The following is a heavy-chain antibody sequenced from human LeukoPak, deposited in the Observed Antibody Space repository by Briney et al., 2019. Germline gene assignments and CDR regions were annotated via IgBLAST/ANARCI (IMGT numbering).Heavy chain of an antibody. Sequence: GASVKVSCKASGYTFTSYYMHWVRQAPGQGLEWMGWITSYNGNTKYAQQLQGRVTMTTDTSTGTAYMELRSLRSDATAVYYCARAGAAAGTPFDYWGQGTLVTVSS. CDR2: ITSYNGNT. V-gene: IGHV1-18*04. CDR1: GYTFTSYY. D-gene: IGHD6-13*01. CDR3: ARAGAAAGTPFDY. J-gene: IGHJ4*02.